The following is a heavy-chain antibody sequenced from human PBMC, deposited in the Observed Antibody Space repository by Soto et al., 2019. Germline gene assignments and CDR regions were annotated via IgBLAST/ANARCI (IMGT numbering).Heavy chain of an antibody. J-gene: IGHJ6*02. V-gene: IGHV3-30*18. CDR1: GFIFNNYG. Sequence: QVQLVESGGGVVQPGGTLRLSCAASGFIFNNYGMQWVRQAPGRGLEWVAVIAYDGSLKYYVDSVKGLFTISRDNSKNTLYLQITSLRAEDTALYYCSKDLKVSGSHYGTLHYYYCMDVWCQATTVSLSS. D-gene: IGHD3-10*01. CDR3: SKDLKVSGSHYGTLHYYYCMDV. CDR2: IAYDGSLK.